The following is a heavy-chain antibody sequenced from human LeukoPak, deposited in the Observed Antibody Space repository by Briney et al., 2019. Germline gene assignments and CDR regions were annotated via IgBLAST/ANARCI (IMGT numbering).Heavy chain of an antibody. CDR2: IYYSGST. CDR1: GFTFSSHSMN. Sequence: PGGSLRLSCAASGFTFSSHSMNWVRQSPGKGLEWIGSIYYSGSTYFNPSLESRVTMSVDTSKNHFSLKLTSVTAADTAVYYCARHPGYYDSSGYYVSAFDIWGQGTMVTVSS. CDR3: ARHPGYYDSSGYYVSAFDI. J-gene: IGHJ3*02. V-gene: IGHV4-39*01. D-gene: IGHD3-22*01.